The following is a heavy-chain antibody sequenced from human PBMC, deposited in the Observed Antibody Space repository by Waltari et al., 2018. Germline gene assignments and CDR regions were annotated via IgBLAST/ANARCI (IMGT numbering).Heavy chain of an antibody. Sequence: QVQLVQSGAEVKKPGASVKVSCKASGYTFTSYAMHWVRQAPGQRLEWMGWINAGNGNTKYSQKFQGRVTITRDTSASTAYMELSSLRSEDTAVYYCARSLRMYYYGSGPLSGMDVWGQGTTVTVSS. D-gene: IGHD3-10*01. CDR3: ARSLRMYYYGSGPLSGMDV. CDR1: GYTFTSYA. J-gene: IGHJ6*02. CDR2: INAGNGNT. V-gene: IGHV1-3*01.